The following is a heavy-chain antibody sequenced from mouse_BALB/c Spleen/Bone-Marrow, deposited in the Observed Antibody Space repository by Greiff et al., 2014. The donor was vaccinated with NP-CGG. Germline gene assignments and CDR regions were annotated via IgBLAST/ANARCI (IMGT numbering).Heavy chain of an antibody. J-gene: IGHJ3*01. V-gene: IGHV1-4*01. CDR2: INPSSGYT. CDR3: AMGAMITTGFAY. Sequence: QVTLKECGAELARPGASVKMSCKASGYTFTSYTMHWVKQRPGQGLEWIGYINPSSGYTNYNQKFKDKATLTADKSSSTAYMQLSSLTSEDSAVYYCAMGAMITTGFAYWGQGTLVTVSA. CDR1: GYTFTSYT. D-gene: IGHD2-4*01.